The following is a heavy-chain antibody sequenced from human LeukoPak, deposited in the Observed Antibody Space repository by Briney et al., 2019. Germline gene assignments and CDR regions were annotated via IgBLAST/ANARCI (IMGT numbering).Heavy chain of an antibody. CDR3: ARDLYGSGSTSS. V-gene: IGHV4-4*02. J-gene: IGHJ4*02. Sequence: NSSETLSLTCAVSGGSISSSNWWSWVRQPPGRGLEWIGEIFHSGSTNYNPSLKSRVTISVDKSKNQFSLKLSSVTAADTAVYHCARDLYGSGSTSSWGQGTLVTVSS. D-gene: IGHD3-10*01. CDR2: IFHSGST. CDR1: GGSISSSNW.